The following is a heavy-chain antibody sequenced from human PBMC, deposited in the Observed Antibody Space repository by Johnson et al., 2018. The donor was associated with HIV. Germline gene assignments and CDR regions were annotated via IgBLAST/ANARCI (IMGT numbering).Heavy chain of an antibody. J-gene: IGHJ3*02. CDR2: ISGSGGST. CDR1: GFTYNNYA. V-gene: IGHV3-23*04. CDR3: ARLPVLVVVAGRPHGFDI. Sequence: VQLVESGGGVVQPGGSLRLSCAASGFTYNNYAMTWVRQAPGRGLEWVSAISGSGGSTYYADSVKGRFTISRDNSKNTLYLQMNSLRAEDTAVYYCARLPVLVVVAGRPHGFDIWGQGTMVTVSS. D-gene: IGHD2-15*01.